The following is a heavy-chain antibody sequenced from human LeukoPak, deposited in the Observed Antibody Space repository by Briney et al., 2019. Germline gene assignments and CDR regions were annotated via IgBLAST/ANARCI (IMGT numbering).Heavy chain of an antibody. J-gene: IGHJ4*01. CDR3: ARDPVPAAARHFDY. Sequence: PGRSLRLSCAASGFTFTTFSMDWVRQAPGKGLGWVAVTSSDGSFKYYADSVKGRLTISRDNSKNTLYLQMNSLRAEDTGVYYCARDPVPAAARHFDYWGRGTLVTVSS. V-gene: IGHV3-30-3*01. D-gene: IGHD2-2*01. CDR1: GFTFTTFS. CDR2: TSSDGSFK.